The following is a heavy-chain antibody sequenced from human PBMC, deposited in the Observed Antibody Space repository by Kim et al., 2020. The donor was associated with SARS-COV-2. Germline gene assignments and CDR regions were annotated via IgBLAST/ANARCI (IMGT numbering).Heavy chain of an antibody. CDR3: ARESVGATFFFPKWFDP. Sequence: SETLSLTCAVYGGSFSGYYWSWIRQPPGKGLEWIGEINHSGSTNYNPSLKSRVTISVDTSKNQFSLKLSSVTAADTAVYYCARESVGATFFFPKWFDPWGQGTLVTVSS. CDR1: GGSFSGYY. D-gene: IGHD1-26*01. J-gene: IGHJ5*02. CDR2: INHSGST. V-gene: IGHV4-34*01.